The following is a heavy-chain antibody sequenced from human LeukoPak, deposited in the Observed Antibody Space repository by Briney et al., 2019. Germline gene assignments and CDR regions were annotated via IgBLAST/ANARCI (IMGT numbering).Heavy chain of an antibody. J-gene: IGHJ4*02. D-gene: IGHD6-19*01. Sequence: SETLSLTCAVYGGSFSGYYWSWIRQPPGKGLEWTGEINHSGSTNYNPSLKSRVTISVDTSKNQFSLKLSSVTAADTAVYYCASENSSGWLLWGQGTLVTVSS. V-gene: IGHV4-34*01. CDR2: INHSGST. CDR1: GGSFSGYY. CDR3: ASENSSGWLL.